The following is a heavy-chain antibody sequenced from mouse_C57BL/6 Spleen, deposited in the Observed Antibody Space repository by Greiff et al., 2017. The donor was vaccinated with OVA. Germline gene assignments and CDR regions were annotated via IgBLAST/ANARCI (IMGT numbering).Heavy chain of an antibody. Sequence: QVQLQQPGAELVMPGASVKLSCKASGYTFTSYWMHWVKQRPGQGLEWIGEIDPSDSYTNYNQKFKGKSTLTVDKSSSTAYMQLSSLTSEDSAVYYCARGPYYSNQYYFAYWGQGTTLTVSS. CDR1: GYTFTSYW. CDR3: ARGPYYSNQYYFAY. CDR2: IDPSDSYT. V-gene: IGHV1-69*01. D-gene: IGHD2-5*01. J-gene: IGHJ2*01.